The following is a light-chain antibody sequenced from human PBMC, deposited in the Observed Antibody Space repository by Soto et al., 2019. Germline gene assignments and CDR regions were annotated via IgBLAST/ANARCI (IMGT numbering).Light chain of an antibody. J-gene: IGKJ1*01. CDR2: DAS. CDR3: QQYNSYRWT. Sequence: DIQMTQSPSTLSASVGDRVTITCRASQSISSWLAWYQQKPGKAPKLLNYDASSLESGVPSRFSGSGSGTEFTLTISSPQPDDFATYYCQQYNSYRWTFGQGTKVEIK. CDR1: QSISSW. V-gene: IGKV1-5*01.